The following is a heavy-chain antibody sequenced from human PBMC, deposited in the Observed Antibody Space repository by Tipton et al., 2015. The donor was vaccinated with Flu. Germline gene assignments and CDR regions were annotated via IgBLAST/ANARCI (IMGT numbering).Heavy chain of an antibody. CDR3: ARGSRDTRDASDI. V-gene: IGHV4-39*07. J-gene: IGHJ3*02. D-gene: IGHD3-16*02. Sequence: TLSLTCSVSGASMKKSNHYWVWIRQPPGKGLEWIGSIYFSWTHYYSPSLESRVTISEDTSKNQFSLTVIGVTAADTAMYYCARGSRDTRDASDIWGQGKMVTAYS. CDR1: GASMKKSNHY. CDR2: IYFSWTH.